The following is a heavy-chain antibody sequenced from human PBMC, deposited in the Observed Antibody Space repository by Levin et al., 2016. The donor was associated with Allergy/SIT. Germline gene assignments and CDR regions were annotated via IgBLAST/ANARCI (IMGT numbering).Heavy chain of an antibody. CDR2: INEDGSET. J-gene: IGHJ6*02. CDR1: GFTFNNYW. V-gene: IGHV3-7*01. CDR3: ARGRNIYCSGEACYYHDMDV. Sequence: GESLKISCAASGFTFNNYWMSWVRQAPGKGLEWVANINEDGSETYYVDSVKGRFTISRDNAKNSVFLQMDSLRAEDTAVYYCARGRNIYCSGEACYYHDMDVWGQGTTVTVSS. D-gene: IGHD2-8*02.